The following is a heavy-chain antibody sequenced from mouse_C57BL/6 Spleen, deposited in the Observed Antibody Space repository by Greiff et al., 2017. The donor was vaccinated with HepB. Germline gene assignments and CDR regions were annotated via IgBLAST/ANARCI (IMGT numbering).Heavy chain of an antibody. J-gene: IGHJ1*03. CDR2: IYPSDSET. D-gene: IGHD1-1*01. CDR1: GYTFTSYW. V-gene: IGHV1-61*01. Sequence: VQLQQSGAELVRPGSSVKLSCKASGYTFTSYWMDWVKQRPGQGLEWIGNIYPSDSETHYNQKFKDKATLTVDKSSSTAYMQLSSLTSEDSAVYYCARGVGLRRYFDVWGTGTTVTVSS. CDR3: ARGVGLRRYFDV.